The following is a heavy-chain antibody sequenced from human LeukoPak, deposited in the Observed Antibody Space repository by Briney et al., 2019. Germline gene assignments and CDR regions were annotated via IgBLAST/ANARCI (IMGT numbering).Heavy chain of an antibody. CDR2: IKSKTDGGTT. CDR1: GLTFSNAW. V-gene: IGHV3-15*01. J-gene: IGHJ4*02. Sequence: GGSLRLSCAASGLTFSNAWMSWVRQAPGKGLEWVGRIKSKTDGGTTDYAAPVKGRFTISRDDSKNTLYLQMNSLKTEDTAVYYCTTPDIVVVPAAVDYWGQGTLVTVSS. D-gene: IGHD2-2*01. CDR3: TTPDIVVVPAAVDY.